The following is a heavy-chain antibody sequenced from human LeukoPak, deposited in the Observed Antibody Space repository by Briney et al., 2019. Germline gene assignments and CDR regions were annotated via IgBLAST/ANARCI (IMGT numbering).Heavy chain of an antibody. J-gene: IGHJ4*02. CDR3: AKRTDRLTYSSSCSPFDY. Sequence: PGGSLRLSCAASGFDFSSYAIHWVRQAPGKGLEWVALISYDGSNIIYADSVKGRLTISRDNSKNTLLLQMNSLRGEDTAVYYCAKRTDRLTYSSSCSPFDYWGQGTLVTVSS. CDR2: ISYDGSNI. CDR1: GFDFSSYA. V-gene: IGHV3-30-3*02. D-gene: IGHD6-13*01.